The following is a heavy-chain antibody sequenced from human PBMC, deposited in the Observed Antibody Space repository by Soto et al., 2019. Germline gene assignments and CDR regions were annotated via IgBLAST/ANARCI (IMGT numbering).Heavy chain of an antibody. CDR3: ARDLLPYSSSWYDDYYYYGMDV. CDR1: GFTFSSYS. D-gene: IGHD6-13*01. Sequence: GGSLRLSCAASGFTFSSYSMNWVRQAPGKGLEWVSSISSSSSYIYYADSVKGRFTISRDNAKHSLYLQMNSLRAEDTAVYYCARDLLPYSSSWYDDYYYYGMDVWGQGTTVTVSS. V-gene: IGHV3-21*01. J-gene: IGHJ6*02. CDR2: ISSSSSYI.